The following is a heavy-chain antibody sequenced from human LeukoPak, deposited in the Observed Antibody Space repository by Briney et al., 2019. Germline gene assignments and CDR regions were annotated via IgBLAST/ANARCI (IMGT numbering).Heavy chain of an antibody. J-gene: IGHJ4*02. V-gene: IGHV4-59*01. D-gene: IGHD1-7*01. Sequence: SETLSLTCTVSGGSISSYYWSWIRQPPGKGLEWIAWIYYSGSTNYSPSLKSRVTISLDTSKNQFSLRLSSVTAADTAVYYCATISTYQTTWGQGTLVTVCS. CDR1: GGSISSYY. CDR2: IYYSGST. CDR3: ATISTYQTT.